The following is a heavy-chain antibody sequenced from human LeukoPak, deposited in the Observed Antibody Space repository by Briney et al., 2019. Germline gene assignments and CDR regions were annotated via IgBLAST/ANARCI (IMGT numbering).Heavy chain of an antibody. CDR3: ARWTGQDQTSDHTRGFDY. Sequence: ASVKVSCKASGYTFTSHYMHWVRQAPGQGLEWVGIINPSGGSTSYAQKFQGRVTMTRDTSTSTVYMELSSLRSEDTAVYYCARWTGQDQTSDHTRGFDYWGQGTLVTVSS. J-gene: IGHJ4*02. D-gene: IGHD2-2*01. CDR1: GYTFTSHY. CDR2: INPSGGST. V-gene: IGHV1-46*01.